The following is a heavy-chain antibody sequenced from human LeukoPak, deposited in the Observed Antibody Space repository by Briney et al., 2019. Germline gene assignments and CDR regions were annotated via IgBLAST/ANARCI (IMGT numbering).Heavy chain of an antibody. CDR3: ARALSNYYGSGSYRAFDI. CDR2: ISAYNGNT. V-gene: IGHV1-18*01. CDR1: GYTFTSYG. J-gene: IGHJ3*02. Sequence: ASVKVSCKASGYTFTSYGISWARQAPGQGLEWMGWISAYNGNTDYAQKLQGRVTMTTDTSTSTAYMELRSLRSDDTAVYYCARALSNYYGSGSYRAFDIWGQGTMVTVSS. D-gene: IGHD3-10*01.